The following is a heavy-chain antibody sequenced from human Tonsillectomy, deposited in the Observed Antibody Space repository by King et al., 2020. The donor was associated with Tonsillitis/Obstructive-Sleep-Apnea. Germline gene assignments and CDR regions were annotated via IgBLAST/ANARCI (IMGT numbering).Heavy chain of an antibody. D-gene: IGHD1-1*01. Sequence: QLVQSGAEVKKPGASVKVSCKASGYTFTSYGISWVRQAPGQGLGWMGWISAYNGYTNYVQKLQGRVTMTTDTSTSTAYMELRSLRSDDTAVYYCARVCSQLELRGLDYWGQGTLVTVSS. CDR2: ISAYNGYT. CDR3: ARVCSQLELRGLDY. CDR1: GYTFTSYG. V-gene: IGHV1-18*01. J-gene: IGHJ4*02.